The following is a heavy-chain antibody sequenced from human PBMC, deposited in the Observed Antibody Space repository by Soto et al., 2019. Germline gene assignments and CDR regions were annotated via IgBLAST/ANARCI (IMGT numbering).Heavy chain of an antibody. J-gene: IGHJ5*02. V-gene: IGHV4-39*01. Sequence: PSETLSLTCTVSGGSISSSGYYWGWIRQPPGKGLEWIGSIYYSGSTYYNPSLKSRVTISVDTSKNQFSLKLSSVTAADTAVYYCARYGACYDGYVTWFDPCGRGTLVTVSS. CDR1: GGSISSSGYY. D-gene: IGHD5-12*01. CDR2: IYYSGST. CDR3: ARYGACYDGYVTWFDP.